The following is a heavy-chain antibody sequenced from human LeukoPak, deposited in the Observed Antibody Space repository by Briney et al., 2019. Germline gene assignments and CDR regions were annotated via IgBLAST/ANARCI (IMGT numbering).Heavy chain of an antibody. Sequence: ASVKVSCKTSEYTFTGYYMHWVRQAPGQGLEWMGWINPNSGGTNYAQKFQGRVTMTRDTSISTAYMELSRLRSDDTAVYYCARGQVLRFLEWLATSNWFDPWGQGTLVTVSS. V-gene: IGHV1-2*02. CDR3: ARGQVLRFLEWLATSNWFDP. CDR1: EYTFTGYY. J-gene: IGHJ5*02. CDR2: INPNSGGT. D-gene: IGHD3-3*01.